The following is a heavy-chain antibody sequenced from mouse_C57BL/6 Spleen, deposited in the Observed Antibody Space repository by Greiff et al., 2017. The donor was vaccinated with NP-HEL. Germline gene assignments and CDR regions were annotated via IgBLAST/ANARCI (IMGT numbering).Heavy chain of an antibody. Sequence: QVQLKQPGAELVKPGASVKMSCKASGYTFTSYWITWVKLRPGQGLEWIGDIYPGSGSTNYNEKFKSKATLTVDTSSRTAYMQLSSLTSEDSAVYYCARWTTVVANWGQGTTLTVSS. CDR1: GYTFTSYW. J-gene: IGHJ2*01. CDR3: ARWTTVVAN. D-gene: IGHD1-1*01. V-gene: IGHV1-55*01. CDR2: IYPGSGST.